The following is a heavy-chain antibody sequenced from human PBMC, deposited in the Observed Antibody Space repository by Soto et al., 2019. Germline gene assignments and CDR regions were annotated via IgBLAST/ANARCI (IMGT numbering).Heavy chain of an antibody. CDR2: ILPIFGTA. J-gene: IGHJ4*02. D-gene: IGHD2-8*01. CDR3: ASVWGRSSDY. V-gene: IGHV1-69*12. Sequence: QVQLVQSGAEVKKPGSSVKVSCKASGGTFSSYAISWVRQAPGQALEWMGGILPIFGTASCAQKFQVRVTSAAGESTSPAYMELNCLRAEHTAVYYCASVWGRSSDYWGQGTRVPVSS. CDR1: GGTFSSYA.